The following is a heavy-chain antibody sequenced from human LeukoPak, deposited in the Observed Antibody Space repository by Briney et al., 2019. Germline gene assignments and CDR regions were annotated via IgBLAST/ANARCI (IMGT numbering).Heavy chain of an antibody. CDR1: EFIFSNYG. CDR2: ISFDGSNK. CDR3: AKEFSAYSGGWFFDV. V-gene: IGHV3-30*18. D-gene: IGHD6-19*01. J-gene: IGHJ6*04. Sequence: GGSLRLSCAASEFIFSNYGMLWVRQAPGKGLEWVAVISFDGSNKYYGDSVKGRFTISRDNSMNTLYLQMNGLRAEDAAVYYCAKEFSAYSGGWFFDVWGKGTTVTVSS.